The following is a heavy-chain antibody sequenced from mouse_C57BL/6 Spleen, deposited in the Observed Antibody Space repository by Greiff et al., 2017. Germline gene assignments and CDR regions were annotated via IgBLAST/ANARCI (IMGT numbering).Heavy chain of an antibody. CDR3: ASYYYGSSYAFDY. D-gene: IGHD1-1*01. J-gene: IGHJ2*01. V-gene: IGHV14-2*01. CDR2: IDPEDGET. Sequence: CGAELVKPGASVKLSCTASGFNIKDYYMHWVKQRTEQGLEWIGRIDPEDGETKYAPKFQGKATITADTSSNTAYLQLSSMTSEDTAVYYCASYYYGSSYAFDYWGQGTTLTVSS. CDR1: GFNIKDYY.